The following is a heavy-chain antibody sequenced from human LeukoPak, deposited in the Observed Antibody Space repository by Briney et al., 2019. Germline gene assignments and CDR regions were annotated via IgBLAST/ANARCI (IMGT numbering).Heavy chain of an antibody. Sequence: ASVKVSCKASGYTFTGYYMHWVRQAPGQGLEWMGWINPNSGGTNYAQKFQGRVTMTRDTSISTAYMELSRLRSDDTAVYYCARDYYDSSSFDYWGQGTLVTVSS. CDR1: GYTFTGYY. CDR3: ARDYYDSSSFDY. J-gene: IGHJ4*02. V-gene: IGHV1-2*02. D-gene: IGHD3-22*01. CDR2: INPNSGGT.